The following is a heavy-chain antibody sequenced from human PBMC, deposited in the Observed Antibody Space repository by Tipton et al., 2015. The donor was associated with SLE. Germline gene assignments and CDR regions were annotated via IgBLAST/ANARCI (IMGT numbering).Heavy chain of an antibody. CDR3: ARGAESVLMVYASLDY. J-gene: IGHJ4*02. V-gene: IGHV4-59*01. D-gene: IGHD2-8*01. CDR1: GGSISSYY. CDR2: IYNSGST. Sequence: LRLSCTVSGGSISSYYWSWIRQPPGKGLEWIGYIYNSGSTNYNPSLKSRVTISVDTSKNQFSLKLSSVTAADTAVYYCARGAESVLMVYASLDYWGQGTLVTVSS.